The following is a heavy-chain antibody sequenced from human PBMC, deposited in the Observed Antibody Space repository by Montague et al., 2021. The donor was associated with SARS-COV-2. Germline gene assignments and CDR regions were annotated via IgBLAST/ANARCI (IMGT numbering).Heavy chain of an antibody. D-gene: IGHD3-10*01. CDR1: GGSISYGDYF. J-gene: IGHJ6*02. Sequence: TLSLTCTVSGGSISYGDYFWNWIRQPPGKGLEWIGYNDKSGTTQYNPSLKSRVSLSVDTSKNQFSLNLRSATAADTALYYCARDLAGIDVWGQGTTVIVSS. V-gene: IGHV4-31*03. CDR3: ARDLAGIDV. CDR2: NDKSGTT.